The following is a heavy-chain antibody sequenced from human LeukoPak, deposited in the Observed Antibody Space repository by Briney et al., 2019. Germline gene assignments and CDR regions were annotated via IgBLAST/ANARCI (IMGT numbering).Heavy chain of an antibody. D-gene: IGHD6-13*01. CDR3: ATLSVSAAGSIDY. CDR2: ISWNSGSI. CDR1: GFTFDDYA. V-gene: IGHV3-9*01. J-gene: IGHJ4*02. Sequence: PGGSLRLSCAASGFTFDDYAMHWVRQAPGKGLEWVSGISWNSGSIGYADSVKGRFTISRDNAKNSLYLQMNSLRAEDTAVYYCATLSVSAAGSIDYWGQGTLVTVSS.